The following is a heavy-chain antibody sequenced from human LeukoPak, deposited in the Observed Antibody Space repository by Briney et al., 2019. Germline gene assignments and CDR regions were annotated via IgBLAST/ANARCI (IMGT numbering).Heavy chain of an antibody. CDR3: AREYAWFGELFGESNFDY. D-gene: IGHD3-10*01. CDR2: IYTSGST. J-gene: IGHJ4*02. V-gene: IGHV4-4*07. Sequence: PSETQSLTCTGSGGSISSYYWSWIRQPAGKGLEWIGRIYTSGSTNYNPSLKSRVTMSVDTSKNQFSLKLSSVTAADTAVYYCAREYAWFGELFGESNFDYWGQGTLVTVSS. CDR1: GGSISSYY.